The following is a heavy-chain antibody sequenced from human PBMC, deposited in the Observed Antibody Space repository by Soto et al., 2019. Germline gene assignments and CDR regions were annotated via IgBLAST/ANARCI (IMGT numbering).Heavy chain of an antibody. V-gene: IGHV4-61*01. CDR3: ASTAYGFFGY. D-gene: IGHD3-10*01. CDR1: GGSVSSDNYY. CDR2: IYYSGST. Sequence: SETLSLTCTVSGGSVSSDNYYWSWIRQPPGKGLEWIGYIYYSGSTNYNPSLKSRVTISVDTSKNQFPLKLSSVTAADTAVYCCASTAYGFFGYWGQGILVTVSS. J-gene: IGHJ4*02.